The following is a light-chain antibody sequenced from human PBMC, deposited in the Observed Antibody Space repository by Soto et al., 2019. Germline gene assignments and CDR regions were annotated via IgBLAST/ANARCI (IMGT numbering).Light chain of an antibody. CDR1: SSHIGAGYD. J-gene: IGLJ1*01. V-gene: IGLV1-40*01. Sequence: QSVLTQPPSVSGAPGQRVTISCTGGSSHIGAGYDVHWYQQLPGTAPKLLIYGNSNRPSGVPDRFSGSKSGTSASLAITGLQAEDEADYYCQSYDSSLSALYVFGTGTKV. CDR2: GNS. CDR3: QSYDSSLSALYV.